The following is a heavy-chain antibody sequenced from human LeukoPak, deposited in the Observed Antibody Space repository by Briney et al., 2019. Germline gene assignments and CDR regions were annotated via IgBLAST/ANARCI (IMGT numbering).Heavy chain of an antibody. J-gene: IGHJ2*01. D-gene: IGHD1-26*01. CDR3: ARDAELRNWYFDL. CDR1: GGSISSGGYS. Sequence: PSQTLSLTCAVSGGSISSGGYSWSWIWQPPGKGLEWIGYIYHSGSTYYNPSLKSRVTISVDRSKNQFSLKLSSVTAADTAVYYCARDAELRNWYFDLWGRGTLVTVSS. CDR2: IYHSGST. V-gene: IGHV4-30-2*01.